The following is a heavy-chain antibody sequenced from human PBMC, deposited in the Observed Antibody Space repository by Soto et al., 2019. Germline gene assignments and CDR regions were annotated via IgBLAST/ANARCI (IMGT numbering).Heavy chain of an antibody. J-gene: IGHJ5*02. V-gene: IGHV1-69*01. CDR2: IVPLIGTT. Sequence: QVRLVQSGAELKRPGSSVKVSCRVSGDSDGIYNIAWVRQAPGQGLEWLGGIVPLIGTTDYSQRFRGRVTITADESTGTAYLELHSLKSEDTAVYYCAGRAMAVTWLDPWGQGTSVIVSA. CDR3: AGRAMAVTWLDP. CDR1: GDSDGIYN. D-gene: IGHD6-19*01.